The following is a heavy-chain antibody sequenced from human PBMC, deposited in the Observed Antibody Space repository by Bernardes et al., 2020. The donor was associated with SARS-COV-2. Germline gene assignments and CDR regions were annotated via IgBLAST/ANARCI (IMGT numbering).Heavy chain of an antibody. J-gene: IGHJ5*02. CDR2: ISAYNGNT. CDR1: GYTFTSYG. Sequence: ASVKVSCKASGYTFTSYGISWVRQAPGQGLEWMGWISAYNGNTNYAQKLQGRVTMTTDTSTSTAYMELRSLRSDDTAVYYCANTKTYYYGSGSCVWFDPWGQGTLVTVSS. D-gene: IGHD3-10*01. CDR3: ANTKTYYYGSGSCVWFDP. V-gene: IGHV1-18*01.